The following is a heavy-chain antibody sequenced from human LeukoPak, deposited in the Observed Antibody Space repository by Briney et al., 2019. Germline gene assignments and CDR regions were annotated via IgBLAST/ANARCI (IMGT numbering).Heavy chain of an antibody. CDR1: CGSISSYY. V-gene: IGHV4-59*08. D-gene: IGHD6-13*01. Sequence: PSETLSLTRTVSCGSISSYYWSWIRQPPGKGLEWIGYIYYSGSTNYNPSLKSRVTISVDTSKNQFSLKLSSVTAADTAVYYCARHVGSAADDFDYWGQGTLVTVSS. CDR2: IYYSGST. CDR3: ARHVGSAADDFDY. J-gene: IGHJ4*02.